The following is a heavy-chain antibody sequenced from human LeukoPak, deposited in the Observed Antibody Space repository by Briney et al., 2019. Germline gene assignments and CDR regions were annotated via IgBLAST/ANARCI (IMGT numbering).Heavy chain of an antibody. Sequence: SETLSLTCTVSGGSISSSSYYWARIRQPPGTGLEWIGSIYYSGSTYYNPSLKSRVTISVDTSKNQFSLKLSSVTAADTAVYYCARVVTTSAFHFDYWGQGTLVTVSS. CDR3: ARVVTTSAFHFDY. CDR1: GGSISSSSYY. J-gene: IGHJ4*02. CDR2: IYYSGST. D-gene: IGHD5-12*01. V-gene: IGHV4-39*01.